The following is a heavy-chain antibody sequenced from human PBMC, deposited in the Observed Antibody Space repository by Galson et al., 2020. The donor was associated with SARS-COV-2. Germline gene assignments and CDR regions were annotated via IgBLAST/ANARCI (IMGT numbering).Heavy chain of an antibody. CDR2: IHYSGSA. CDR1: GGSINNDN. V-gene: IGHV4-59*08. J-gene: IGHJ4*02. CDR3: AIYDFNSSYFDY. D-gene: IGHD3-16*01. Sequence: ETSETLSLTCSVSGGSINNDNWSWIRQPPGKELEWIGYIHYSGSANYNPSLKSRITMSVDTSKSQFSLKLSSVTAADTAVYYCAIYDFNSSYFDYWGQGTLVTVSS.